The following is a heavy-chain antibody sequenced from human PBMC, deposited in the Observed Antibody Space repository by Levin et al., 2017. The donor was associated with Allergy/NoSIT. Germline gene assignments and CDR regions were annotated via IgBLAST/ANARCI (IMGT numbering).Heavy chain of an antibody. J-gene: IGHJ4*02. Sequence: PSETLSLTCAASGFTFRTYAMSWVRQAPGKGLEWVAAISVSAGDIFYANSVKGRFPISRDNSQNTLYLPMYSLRPEDTARYHCANLYCDVARFAFGAYWGQGTLVTVSS. V-gene: IGHV3-23*01. CDR1: GFTFRTYA. CDR2: ISVSAGDI. CDR3: ANLYCDVARFAFGAY. D-gene: IGHD2-21*01.